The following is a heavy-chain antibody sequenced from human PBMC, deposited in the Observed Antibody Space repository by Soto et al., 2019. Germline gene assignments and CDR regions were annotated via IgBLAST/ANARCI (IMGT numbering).Heavy chain of an antibody. CDR2: INYRGTT. D-gene: IGHD3-10*01. CDR3: ARAIWFGELGNYYYYGMDV. CDR1: GGSISSTSDY. J-gene: IGHJ6*02. V-gene: IGHV4-39*01. Sequence: PSETLSLTCTVSGGSISSTSDYWGWIRQPPGKGLEWIGSINYRGTTYYNPSLKSRVTMSVDTSKNQFSLKLSSVTAADTAVYYCARAIWFGELGNYYYYGMDVWGQGTTVTVSS.